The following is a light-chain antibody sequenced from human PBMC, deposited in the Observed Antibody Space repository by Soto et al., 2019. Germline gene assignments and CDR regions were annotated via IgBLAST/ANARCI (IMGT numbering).Light chain of an antibody. Sequence: QSALTQPRSVSGSPGQSVTISCTGTNNDVGGYNYVSWYQQHPGKAPKVMIYDVNKRPSGVPDRFSGSKSGNTASLTISGLQAEDEADYYCQSYDSSLSGWVFGGGTKLTVL. V-gene: IGLV2-11*01. CDR1: NNDVGGYNY. CDR3: QSYDSSLSGWV. J-gene: IGLJ3*02. CDR2: DVN.